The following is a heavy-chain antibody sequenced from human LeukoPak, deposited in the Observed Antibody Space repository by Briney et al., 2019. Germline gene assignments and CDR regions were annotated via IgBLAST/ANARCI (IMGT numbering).Heavy chain of an antibody. D-gene: IGHD4-17*01. V-gene: IGHV1-18*01. Sequence: ASVKVSCKASGYSFVLYGISWVRQAPGQGPEWMGWISTYNGNTKYAEKFQGRVTMTTDTPTSTAYMELRSLRSDDTAVYYCARDEDYGIFVNVDYWGQGTLVTVSS. CDR3: ARDEDYGIFVNVDY. J-gene: IGHJ4*02. CDR2: ISTYNGNT. CDR1: GYSFVLYG.